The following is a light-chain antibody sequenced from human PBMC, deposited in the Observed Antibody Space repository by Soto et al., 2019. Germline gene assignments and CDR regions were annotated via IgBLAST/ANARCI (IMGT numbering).Light chain of an antibody. Sequence: EIVMTQSPATLSVSPGEKATFSARAGRSVSSNLAGYNQKPGQAPRLLLYGASTRATGIPARFSGSGSGTEFTLTISSLQSEDFAVYYCQQYNNWPSMYTFGQGTKLEIK. J-gene: IGKJ2*01. V-gene: IGKV3-15*01. CDR2: GAS. CDR1: RSVSSN. CDR3: QQYNNWPSMYT.